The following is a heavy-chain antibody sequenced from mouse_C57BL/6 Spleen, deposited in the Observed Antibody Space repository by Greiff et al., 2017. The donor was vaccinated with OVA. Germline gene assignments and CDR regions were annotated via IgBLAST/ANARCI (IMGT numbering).Heavy chain of an antibody. Sequence: VQLQESGAELMKPGASVKLSCKATGYTFTGYWIEWVKQRPGHGLEWIGEILPGSGSTNDNEKFKGKATFTADTSSNTAYMQLSSLTTEDSAIYYCARNYDYCDYWGQGTTLTVSS. CDR2: ILPGSGST. J-gene: IGHJ2*01. V-gene: IGHV1-9*01. CDR1: GYTFTGYW. CDR3: ARNYDYCDY. D-gene: IGHD1-1*02.